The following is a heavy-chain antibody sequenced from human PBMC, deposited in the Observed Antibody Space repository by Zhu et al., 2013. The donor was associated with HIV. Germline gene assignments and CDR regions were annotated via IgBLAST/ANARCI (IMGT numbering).Heavy chain of an antibody. J-gene: IGHJ3*02. V-gene: IGHV4-34*01. CDR1: GGSFSGYY. CDR2: INHSGST. CDR3: ASPVDFWSGHDAFDI. Sequence: QVQLQQWGAGLLKPSETLSLTCAVYGGSFSGYYWSWIRQPPGKGLEWIGEINHSGSTNYNPSLKSRVTISVDTSKNQFSLKLSSVTAADTAVYYCASPVDFWSGHDAFDIWGQGTMVTVSS. D-gene: IGHD3-3*01.